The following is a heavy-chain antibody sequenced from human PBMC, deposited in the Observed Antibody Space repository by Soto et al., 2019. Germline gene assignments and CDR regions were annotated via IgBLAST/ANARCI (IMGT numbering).Heavy chain of an antibody. D-gene: IGHD2-15*01. CDR3: ARGRYCSGGSCSRRRNWFDP. J-gene: IGHJ5*02. Sequence: TLSLTCAVYGGSFSGYYWSWIRQPPGKGLEWIGEINHSGSTNYNPSLKSRVTISVDTSKNQFSLKLSSVTAADTAVYYCARGRYCSGGSCSRRRNWFDPWGQGTLVTVSS. CDR1: GGSFSGYY. V-gene: IGHV4-34*01. CDR2: INHSGST.